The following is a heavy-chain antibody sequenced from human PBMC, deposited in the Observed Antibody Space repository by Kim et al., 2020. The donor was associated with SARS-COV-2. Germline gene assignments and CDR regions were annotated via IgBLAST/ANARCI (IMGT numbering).Heavy chain of an antibody. D-gene: IGHD3-9*01. Sequence: ASVKVSCKTSGYSLTWSTVHWVRQVPGQRLDWMGWIHTGTGNSKSSEKFQGRVTFTRDTSTRTVFMELNTPTSEDTAIYFCATDLISATGTAYWGQGTLVTVSS. CDR2: IHTGTGNS. J-gene: IGHJ4*02. CDR3: ATDLISATGTAY. CDR1: GYSLTWST. V-gene: IGHV1-3*04.